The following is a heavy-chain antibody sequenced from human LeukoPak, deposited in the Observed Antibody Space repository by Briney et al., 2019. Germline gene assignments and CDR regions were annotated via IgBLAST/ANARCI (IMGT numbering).Heavy chain of an antibody. CDR2: INHSGST. D-gene: IGHD7-27*01. CDR1: GGSFSGYY. Sequence: SETLSLTCAVYGGSFSGYYWSWIRQPPGKGLEWIGEINHSGSTNYNPSLKSRVTISVDTSKNQFSLKLSSVTAADTAVYYCARMQHFAGDRWFDYWGQGTLVTVSS. V-gene: IGHV4-34*01. CDR3: ARMQHFAGDRWFDY. J-gene: IGHJ4*02.